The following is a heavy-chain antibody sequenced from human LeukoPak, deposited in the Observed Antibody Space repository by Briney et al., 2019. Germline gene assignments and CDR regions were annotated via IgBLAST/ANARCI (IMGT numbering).Heavy chain of an antibody. V-gene: IGHV4-59*01. Sequence: SETLSLTCPVSGGSISNYYWSWIRQAPGKGLEWIGYIFNTRTTNYNPSLKSRVTISEDTSKKQFSLNLTYVTAADSAVYYCVRDEDLWGQGTLVIVSS. J-gene: IGHJ5*02. CDR1: GGSISNYY. CDR2: IFNTRTT. CDR3: VRDEDL.